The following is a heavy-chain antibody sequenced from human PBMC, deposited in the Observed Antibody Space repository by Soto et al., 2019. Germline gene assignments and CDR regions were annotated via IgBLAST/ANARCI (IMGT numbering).Heavy chain of an antibody. CDR1: GFTFTRYS. Sequence: GGSLRLSCAASGFTFTRYSMYWVRQAPGKGLEWVSSISSTTNYIYYGDSMKGRFTISRDNAKNSLYLEMNSLRAEDTAVYYCARESEDLTSNFDYWGQGTLVTVSS. CDR2: ISSTTNYI. V-gene: IGHV3-21*06. J-gene: IGHJ4*02. CDR3: ARESEDLTSNFDY.